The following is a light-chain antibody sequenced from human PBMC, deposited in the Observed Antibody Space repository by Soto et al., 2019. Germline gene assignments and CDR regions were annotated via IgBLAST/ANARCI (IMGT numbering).Light chain of an antibody. J-gene: IGKJ3*01. V-gene: IGKV3-20*01. CDR1: QSVSTSY. Sequence: EVVLTQSPGTLSLSPGESATLSCRASQSVSTSYLAWYQQKPGQAPRLLIYGASSRATGIPDRFSGSGSGTDLNLTISRLESEDFAVYYCQQYGTSPFTFGPGTKVDIK. CDR2: GAS. CDR3: QQYGTSPFT.